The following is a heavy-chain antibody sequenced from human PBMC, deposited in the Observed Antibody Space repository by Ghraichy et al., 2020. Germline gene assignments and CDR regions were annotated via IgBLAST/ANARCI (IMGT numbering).Heavy chain of an antibody. D-gene: IGHD1-1*01. CDR2: IYYDGTT. J-gene: IGHJ4*02. CDR1: GGSLSSYY. Sequence: GSLRLSCTVSGGSLSSYYWSWIRQPPGKGLEWIGYIYYDGTTNYNPSLKSRVTISVDTSKNQFSLKLSSVTAADTAVYYCAKLSGTSALGYWGQGTLVSVSP. CDR3: AKLSGTSALGY. V-gene: IGHV4-59*01.